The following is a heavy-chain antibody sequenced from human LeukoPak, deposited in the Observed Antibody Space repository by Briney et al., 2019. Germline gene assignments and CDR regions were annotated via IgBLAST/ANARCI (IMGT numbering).Heavy chain of an antibody. CDR2: IHDSGST. D-gene: IGHD5-24*01. Sequence: SETLSLTCTVSGGSINNYYRSWIRQSPEQGLEWIGYIHDSGSTNYNPSLKSRVTISVDTSKNQFSLKLSPVTAADTAVYYCVRLDAAAGRYLQFYYWGQGTLVTVSS. V-gene: IGHV4-59*08. J-gene: IGHJ4*02. CDR1: GGSINNYY. CDR3: VRLDAAAGRYLQFYY.